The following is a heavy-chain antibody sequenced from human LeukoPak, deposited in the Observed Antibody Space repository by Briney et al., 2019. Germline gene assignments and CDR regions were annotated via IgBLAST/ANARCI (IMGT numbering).Heavy chain of an antibody. D-gene: IGHD5-18*01. CDR3: RGHRYGYEVDY. V-gene: IGHV3-23*01. CDR2: ISNSGVTP. CDR1: GFTFRSYA. J-gene: IGHJ4*02. Sequence: PGGPLRLSCAASGFTFRSYAMSWVRQAPGKGLEWISGISNSGVTPYYADSVKGRFSISRDNSKNMVYLQMSSLGVDDTAIYYCRGHRYGYEVDYWGQGALVTVSS.